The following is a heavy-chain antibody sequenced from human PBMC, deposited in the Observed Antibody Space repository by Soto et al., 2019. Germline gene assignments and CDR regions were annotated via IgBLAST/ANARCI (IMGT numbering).Heavy chain of an antibody. D-gene: IGHD3-10*01. Sequence: QVHLVQSGTEVKKPGTSVKVSCKASGYTFIDYSITWVRQAPGQGLEWMGWISASNSNTEYAQKFQGRVTMTTDTSTGTAYMELRSLRSDDTAMYFCAREGLTSGYRFAYWGQGTLVTVSS. V-gene: IGHV1-18*04. CDR2: ISASNSNT. CDR1: GYTFIDYS. J-gene: IGHJ4*02. CDR3: AREGLTSGYRFAY.